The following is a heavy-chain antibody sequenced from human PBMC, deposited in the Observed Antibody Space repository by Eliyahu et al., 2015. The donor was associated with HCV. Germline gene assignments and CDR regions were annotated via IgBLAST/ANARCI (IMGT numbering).Heavy chain of an antibody. Sequence: QVQLQESGPGLVKPSETLSLTCTVSGGSVSXGSYYWSWXRQPPGKGLEWIGDIYYSGSTNYXPSLKSRVTISVDTSKNQFSLKLSSVTAADTAVYYCAREVGNALEWLLFAGWASGMDVWGQGTTVTVSS. J-gene: IGHJ6*02. V-gene: IGHV4-61*01. CDR2: IYYSGST. CDR3: AREVGNALEWLLFAGWASGMDV. D-gene: IGHD3-3*01. CDR1: GGSVSXGSYY.